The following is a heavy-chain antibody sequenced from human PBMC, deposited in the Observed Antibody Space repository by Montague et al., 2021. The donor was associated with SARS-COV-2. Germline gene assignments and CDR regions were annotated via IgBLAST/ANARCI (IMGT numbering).Heavy chain of an antibody. CDR2: IIPIFGSA. J-gene: IGHJ4*02. D-gene: IGHD2-15*01. Sequence: SVRVSCKASGGIFSSYTITWVRHAPGQGLEWMGGIIPIFGSANYAQKFQGRVTITADESTSTAYMELSSLRSGDTAVYYCATKDVGLAASFDYWGQGTLVTVSA. CDR1: GGIFSSYT. V-gene: IGHV1-69*13. CDR3: ATKDVGLAASFDY.